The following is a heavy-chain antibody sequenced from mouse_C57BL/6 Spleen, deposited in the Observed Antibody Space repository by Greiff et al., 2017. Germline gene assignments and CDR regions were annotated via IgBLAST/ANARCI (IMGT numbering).Heavy chain of an antibody. CDR1: GYAFTNYL. J-gene: IGHJ1*03. CDR3: ARDITEGYFDV. V-gene: IGHV1-54*01. D-gene: IGHD1-2*01. Sequence: QVQLQQSGAELVRPGTSVKVSCKASGYAFTNYLIEWVKQRPGQGLEWIGVINPGSGGTNYNEKFKGKATLTADKSSSTGYMQLSSLASEYSAVYFCARDITEGYFDVWGTGTTVTVSS. CDR2: INPGSGGT.